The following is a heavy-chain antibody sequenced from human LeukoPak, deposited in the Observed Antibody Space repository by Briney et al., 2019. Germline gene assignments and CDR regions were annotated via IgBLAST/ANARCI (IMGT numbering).Heavy chain of an antibody. D-gene: IGHD4-17*01. V-gene: IGHV3-30-3*01. CDR2: ISYDGSNK. Sequence: GGSLRLSCAASGFTFSSYAMHWVRQAPGKGLEWVAVISYDGSNKYYADSVKGRFTISRDNSKSTLYLQMNSLRPEDTAVYYCARDPQPGYGDYMYFDYWGQGTLVTVSS. J-gene: IGHJ4*02. CDR1: GFTFSSYA. CDR3: ARDPQPGYGDYMYFDY.